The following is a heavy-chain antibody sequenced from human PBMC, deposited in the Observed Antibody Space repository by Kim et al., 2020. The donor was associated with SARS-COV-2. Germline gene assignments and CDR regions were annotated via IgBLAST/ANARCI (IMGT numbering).Heavy chain of an antibody. Sequence: GGSLRLSCAASGFSFNNYWMSWVRQAPGKGLEWVANIKQDGSEKYYVDSVKGRFTISRDNAKNSLFLQMNSLRAEDTAVYYCVKYYYDRSTYSPSGHWG. CDR2: IKQDGSEK. V-gene: IGHV3-7*03. CDR3: VKYYYDRSTYSPSGH. J-gene: IGHJ1*01. CDR1: GFSFNNYW. D-gene: IGHD3-22*01.